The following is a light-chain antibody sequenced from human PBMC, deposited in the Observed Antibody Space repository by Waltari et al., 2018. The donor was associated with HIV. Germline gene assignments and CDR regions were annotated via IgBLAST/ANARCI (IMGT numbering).Light chain of an antibody. CDR3: QQYNDWLLVT. Sequence: EIVLTQSPATLSVSPGQRATLSCRASQSVSNNLAWYQQKPGQSPRLLIYGASARATGIPARFSGSGSETEFTLTVSSLQSEDFAVYYCQQYNDWLLVTFGQGTRLEIE. V-gene: IGKV3-15*01. CDR2: GAS. CDR1: QSVSNN. J-gene: IGKJ5*01.